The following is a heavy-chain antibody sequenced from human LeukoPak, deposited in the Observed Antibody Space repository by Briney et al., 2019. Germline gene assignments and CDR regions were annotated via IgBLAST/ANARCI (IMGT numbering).Heavy chain of an antibody. CDR1: GASITSNTYF. CDR2: ISYTQSA. D-gene: IGHD3/OR15-3a*01. J-gene: IGHJ4*02. Sequence: SETLSLTCTVSGASITSNTYFWVWIRQPPGKGLEWIGTISYTQSAYYNTSLKSRVTISLDTSRSQFSLKLRSVTAADTAVYYCARQTGSGLFILPGGQGTLVTVSS. CDR3: ARQTGSGLFILP. V-gene: IGHV4-39*07.